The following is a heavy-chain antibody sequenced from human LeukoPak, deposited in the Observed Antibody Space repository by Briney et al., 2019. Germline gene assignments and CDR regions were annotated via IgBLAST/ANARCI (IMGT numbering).Heavy chain of an antibody. Sequence: AGGSLRLSCAASGFTFRSYAMQWVRQAPGKGLEWVSYITYNSGTIFYADSVKGRFTISRDNAKDSLYLQMSSLRDGDTAVYYCARDSGYSYADDYWGQGTLVTVSS. D-gene: IGHD5-18*01. CDR1: GFTFRSYA. V-gene: IGHV3-48*02. CDR2: ITYNSGTI. CDR3: ARDSGYSYADDY. J-gene: IGHJ4*02.